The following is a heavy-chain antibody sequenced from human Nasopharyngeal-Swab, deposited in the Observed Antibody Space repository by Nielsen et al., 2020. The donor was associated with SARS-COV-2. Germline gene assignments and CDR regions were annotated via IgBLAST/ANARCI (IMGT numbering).Heavy chain of an antibody. J-gene: IGHJ5*02. CDR3: AKEGDYSTSSDP. CDR2: ISNGDGFT. CDR1: GFSFSSYG. D-gene: IGHD6-6*01. Sequence: GGSLRLSCAASGFSFSSYGMSWVRQAPGKGLEWVSVISNGDGFTYYADSVKGRFTISRDNSRNTLYLQMNSLRAEDTAVYYCAKEGDYSTSSDPWGQGTLVTVSS. V-gene: IGHV3-23*01.